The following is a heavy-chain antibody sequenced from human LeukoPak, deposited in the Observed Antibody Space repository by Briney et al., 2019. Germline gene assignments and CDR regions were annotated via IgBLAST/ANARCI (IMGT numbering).Heavy chain of an antibody. CDR1: GFTFTTNW. CDR2: ISSSGSTI. V-gene: IGHV3-48*04. D-gene: IGHD3-10*02. CDR3: AELGITMIGGV. J-gene: IGHJ6*04. Sequence: QAGGSLRLSCAASGFTFTTNWMTWVRQAPGKGLEWVSYISSSGSTIYYADSVKGRFTISRDNAKNSLYLQMNSLRAEDTAVYYCAELGITMIGGVWGKGTTVTISS.